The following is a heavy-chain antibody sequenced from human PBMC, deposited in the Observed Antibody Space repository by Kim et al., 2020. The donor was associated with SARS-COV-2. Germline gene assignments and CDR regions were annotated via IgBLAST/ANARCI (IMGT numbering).Heavy chain of an antibody. V-gene: IGHV4-59*01. D-gene: IGHD3-16*01. Sequence: NPSLKSRVTISVDTSKNQFSLKLSSVTAADTAVYYCARVGPVGYYYYGMDVWGQGTTVTVS. CDR3: ARVGPVGYYYYGMDV. J-gene: IGHJ6*02.